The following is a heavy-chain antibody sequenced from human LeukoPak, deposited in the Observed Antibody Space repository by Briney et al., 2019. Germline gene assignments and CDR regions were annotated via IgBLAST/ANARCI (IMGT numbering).Heavy chain of an antibody. CDR3: ARCGQVPNSSGYYSFDY. D-gene: IGHD3-22*01. CDR2: INTKTGSP. CDR1: GYTFSKYA. Sequence: ASVKVSCKASGYTFSKYAMNWVRQAPGQGLEWMGWINTKTGSPTYAQGFTGRFVFSLETSVSTAHLQNSSLKAEDTAVYYCARCGQVPNSSGYYSFDYWGQGTLVTVSS. V-gene: IGHV7-4-1*02. J-gene: IGHJ4*02.